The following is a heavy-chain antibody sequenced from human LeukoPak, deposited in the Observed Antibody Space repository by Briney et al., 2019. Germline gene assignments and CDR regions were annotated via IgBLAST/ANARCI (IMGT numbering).Heavy chain of an antibody. V-gene: IGHV3-7*01. CDR3: ARSPSYYSNSTSPGTFDI. CDR1: GFTFSNYW. Sequence: GGSLRLSCEGSGFTFSNYWMGWVRQAPGKGLQWVANIKTDGSEKYYVDSVKGRFTISRDNAKNSLYLQMNSLRAEDTAVFYCARSPSYYSNSTSPGTFDIWGQGTMVTVSS. CDR2: IKTDGSEK. D-gene: IGHD6-6*01. J-gene: IGHJ3*02.